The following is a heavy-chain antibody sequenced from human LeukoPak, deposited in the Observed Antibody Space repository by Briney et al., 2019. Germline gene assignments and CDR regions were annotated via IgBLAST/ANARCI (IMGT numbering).Heavy chain of an antibody. V-gene: IGHV3-48*03. D-gene: IGHD5-24*01. J-gene: IGHJ4*02. CDR2: ISSSGSTI. CDR1: GFTFSSHE. CDR3: ARSSKMATIDFDY. Sequence: GGSLRLSCAASGFTFSSHEMNWVRQAPGKGLEWVSYISSSGSTIYYADSVKGRFTISRDNAKNSLYLQMNSLRAEDTAVYYCARSSKMATIDFDYWGQGTLVTVSS.